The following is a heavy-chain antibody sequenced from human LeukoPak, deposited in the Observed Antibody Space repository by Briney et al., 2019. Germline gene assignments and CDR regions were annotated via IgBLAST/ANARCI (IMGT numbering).Heavy chain of an antibody. D-gene: IGHD3-10*01. CDR2: IKEDGSEE. Sequence: GGSLRLSCAGSGFSFRSYWMGWVRQAPGKGLEWVANIKEDGSEEYYVDSVKGRFTISRDNAKNSLYLQMNSLRADDTAVYYCARGWMSGRYYGYYFDFWGQGTLVTVSS. CDR1: GFSFRSYW. CDR3: ARGWMSGRYYGYYFDF. J-gene: IGHJ4*02. V-gene: IGHV3-7*03.